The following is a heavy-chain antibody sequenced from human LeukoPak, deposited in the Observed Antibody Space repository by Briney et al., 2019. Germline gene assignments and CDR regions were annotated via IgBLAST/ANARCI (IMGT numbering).Heavy chain of an antibody. CDR1: GFTFDDYG. V-gene: IGHV3-23*01. J-gene: IGHJ3*02. CDR3: AKESDSYGLIPEAFDI. D-gene: IGHD5-18*01. CDR2: ISGSGGST. Sequence: AGGSLRLSCAASGFTFDDYGMSWVRQAPGKGLEWVSAISGSGGSTYYADSVKGRFTISRDNSKNTLYLQMNSLRAEDTAVYYCAKESDSYGLIPEAFDIWGQGTMVTVSS.